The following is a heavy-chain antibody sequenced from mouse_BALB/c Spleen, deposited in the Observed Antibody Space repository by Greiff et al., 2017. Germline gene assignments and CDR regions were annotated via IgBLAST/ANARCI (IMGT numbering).Heavy chain of an antibody. CDR1: GYSITSDYA. CDR2: ISYSGST. D-gene: IGHD2-1*01. CDR3: ARVFGNYNDYAMDY. V-gene: IGHV3-2*02. J-gene: IGHJ4*01. Sequence: EVQLVESGPGLVKPSQSLSLTCTVTGYSITSDYAWNWIRQFPGNKLEWMGYISYSGSTSYNPSLKSRISITRDTSKNQFFLQLNSVTTEDTATYYCARVFGNYNDYAMDYWGQGTSVTVSS.